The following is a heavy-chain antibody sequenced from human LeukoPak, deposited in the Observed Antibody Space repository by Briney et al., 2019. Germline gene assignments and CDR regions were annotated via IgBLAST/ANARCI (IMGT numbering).Heavy chain of an antibody. V-gene: IGHV3-15*01. J-gene: IGHJ4*02. CDR1: GFIFSNAW. Sequence: GGCMCPSCAASGFIFSNAWVRWVRHAPGKGLEWVGCIKSKTDGGTTDSWARVKGRVTISRDDSKNTLYLQMNSLKTEDTAVYYCTTEGLCGSYDWGQGWLVSVSS. CDR3: TTEGLCGSYD. CDR2: IKSKTDGGTT. D-gene: IGHD1-26*01.